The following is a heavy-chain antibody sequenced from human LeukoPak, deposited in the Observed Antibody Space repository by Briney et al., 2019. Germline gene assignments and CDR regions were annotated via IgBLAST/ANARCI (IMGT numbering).Heavy chain of an antibody. J-gene: IGHJ3*02. V-gene: IGHV3-53*01. Sequence: GGSLRLSCTASGFTVSSNYMSWVRQAPGKGLEWVSVIYSGGSTYYADSVKGRFTISRDNSKNTLYLQMNSLRAEDTAVYYCAREASDAFDIWGQGTMVTVSS. CDR1: GFTVSSNY. CDR2: IYSGGST. CDR3: AREASDAFDI.